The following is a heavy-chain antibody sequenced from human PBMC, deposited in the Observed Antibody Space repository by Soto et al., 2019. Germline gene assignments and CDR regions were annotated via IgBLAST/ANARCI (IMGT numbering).Heavy chain of an antibody. Sequence: GSLRLSCTASGFTFGRYVMSWFRQAPGKGLEWVGFIKNKASGGTTEYAASVRGRFTVSRDDSKSIAYLQMNSLKTEDTAVYYCAAPPGIVGATGVFDSWGQGTLVTV. J-gene: IGHJ4*02. CDR3: AAPPGIVGATGVFDS. CDR1: GFTFGRYV. CDR2: IKNKASGGTT. D-gene: IGHD1-26*01. V-gene: IGHV3-49*03.